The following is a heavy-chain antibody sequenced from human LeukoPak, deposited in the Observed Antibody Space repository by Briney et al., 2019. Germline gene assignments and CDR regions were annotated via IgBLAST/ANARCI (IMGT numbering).Heavy chain of an antibody. CDR1: GFTVSSNE. D-gene: IGHD2-2*01. V-gene: IGHV3-38-3*01. J-gene: IGHJ2*01. CDR2: ISGGST. Sequence: GGSLRLSCAASGFTVSSNEMSWVRQAPGKGLEWVSSISGGSTYYADSRKGRFTISRDNAKNSLYLQMNSLRAEDTAVYYCAREEYQLLSRRYFDLWGRGTLVTVSS. CDR3: AREEYQLLSRRYFDL.